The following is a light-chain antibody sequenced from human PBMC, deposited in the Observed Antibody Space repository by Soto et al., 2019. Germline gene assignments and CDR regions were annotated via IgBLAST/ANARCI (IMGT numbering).Light chain of an antibody. CDR1: QSVSSY. Sequence: EIVLTQPPATLSLSPGETATLSCRASQSVSSYLAWYQQKPGQAPRLLIYDASNRATGIPARFSGSGSGTDFTLTISSLEPEDFAVYYCQQRSNWLTFGGGTKVDI. V-gene: IGKV3-11*01. CDR3: QQRSNWLT. J-gene: IGKJ4*01. CDR2: DAS.